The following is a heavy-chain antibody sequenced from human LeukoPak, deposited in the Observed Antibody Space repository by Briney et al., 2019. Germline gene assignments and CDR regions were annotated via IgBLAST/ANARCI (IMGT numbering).Heavy chain of an antibody. CDR2: IYYSGST. CDR3: ARGGYDSSGAFDY. J-gene: IGHJ4*02. CDR1: GGSISSYY. D-gene: IGHD3-22*01. Sequence: SETLSLTCTVSGGSISSYYWSWIRQPPGKGLEWIGYIYYSGSTNYNPSLKSRVTISVDTSKNQFSLKLSSVTAADTAVYYCARGGYDSSGAFDYWGQGTLVTVSS. V-gene: IGHV4-59*08.